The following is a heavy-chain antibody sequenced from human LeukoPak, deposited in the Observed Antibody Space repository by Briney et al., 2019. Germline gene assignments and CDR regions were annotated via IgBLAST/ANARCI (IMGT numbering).Heavy chain of an antibody. CDR3: ARDSPLTTVATFPYWYFDL. D-gene: IGHD4-17*01. CDR2: TYYRSKWYN. Sequence: SQTLSLTFAISGDSVSRNSAAWNWIRQSPSRGLEWLGRTYYRSKWYNDYAVSVKSRITINPDTSKNQFSLQLNSVTPEDTAVYYCARDSPLTTVATFPYWYFDLWGRGTLVTVSS. V-gene: IGHV6-1*01. J-gene: IGHJ2*01. CDR1: GDSVSRNSAA.